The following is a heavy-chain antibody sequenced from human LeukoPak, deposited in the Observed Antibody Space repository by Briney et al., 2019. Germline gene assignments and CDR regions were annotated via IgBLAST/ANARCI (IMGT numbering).Heavy chain of an antibody. Sequence: PGGSLRLSCAASGFTFSNYWMHWVRQAPGKGLVWVSRINSDGSSTTYADSVKGRFTISRDNSKNTLYLQMNSLRAEDTAVYYCAKDASIAARPVDYYMDVWGKGTTVTVSS. CDR3: AKDASIAARPVDYYMDV. J-gene: IGHJ6*03. CDR2: INSDGSST. D-gene: IGHD6-6*01. CDR1: GFTFSNYW. V-gene: IGHV3-74*01.